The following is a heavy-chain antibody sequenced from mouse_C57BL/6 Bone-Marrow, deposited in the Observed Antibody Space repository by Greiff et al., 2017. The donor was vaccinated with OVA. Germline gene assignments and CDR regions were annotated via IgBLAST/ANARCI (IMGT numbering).Heavy chain of an antibody. CDR1: GFTFSDYG. D-gene: IGHD1-1*01. CDR3: ARPSTVDY. J-gene: IGHJ4*01. Sequence: EVKLVESGGGLVKPGGSLKLSCAASGFTFSDYGMHWVRQAPEQGLEWVAYISSASSTNYYADTVKGRFTISRDNAKNTLFLQMTSLGSEDTAMYYCARPSTVDYWGQGTSVTVSS. V-gene: IGHV5-17*01. CDR2: ISSASSTN.